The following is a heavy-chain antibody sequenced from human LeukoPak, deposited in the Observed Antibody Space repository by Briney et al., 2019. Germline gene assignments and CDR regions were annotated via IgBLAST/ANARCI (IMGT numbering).Heavy chain of an antibody. CDR1: GYRFTSYW. CDR2: IYPGDSDT. J-gene: IGHJ3*02. Sequence: AGESLKISCKGSGYRFTSYWIGWVRQMPGKGLEWMGIIYPGDSDTRYSPSFQGQVTISADKSISTAYLQWSSLKASDTAMYYCARWGSELRGAFDIWGQGTMVTVSS. D-gene: IGHD1-26*01. CDR3: ARWGSELRGAFDI. V-gene: IGHV5-51*01.